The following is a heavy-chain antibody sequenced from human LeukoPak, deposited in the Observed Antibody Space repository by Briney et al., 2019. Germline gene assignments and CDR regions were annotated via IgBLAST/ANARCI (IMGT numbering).Heavy chain of an antibody. Sequence: SETLSLTCTVSGGSISSSSYYWGWIRQPPGKGLEWIGSIYYSGSTYYNPSLKSRVTISVDTSKNQFSLKLSSVTAADTAVYYCASGSSGWYQVYYYYGMDVWGQGTTVTVSS. J-gene: IGHJ6*02. D-gene: IGHD6-19*01. V-gene: IGHV4-39*07. CDR3: ASGSSGWYQVYYYYGMDV. CDR2: IYYSGST. CDR1: GGSISSSSYY.